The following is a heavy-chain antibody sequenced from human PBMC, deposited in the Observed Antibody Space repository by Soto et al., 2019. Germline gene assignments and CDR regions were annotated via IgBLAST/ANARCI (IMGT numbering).Heavy chain of an antibody. Sequence: GSLRLSCAASGFTFSSYAMSWVRQAPGKGLEWVSAISGSGGSTYYADSVKGRFTISRDNSKNTLYLQMNSLRAEDTAVYYCAKPKGYSSSWYEYYFDYWGQGTLVTVSS. V-gene: IGHV3-23*01. CDR2: ISGSGGST. CDR3: AKPKGYSSSWYEYYFDY. J-gene: IGHJ4*02. CDR1: GFTFSSYA. D-gene: IGHD6-13*01.